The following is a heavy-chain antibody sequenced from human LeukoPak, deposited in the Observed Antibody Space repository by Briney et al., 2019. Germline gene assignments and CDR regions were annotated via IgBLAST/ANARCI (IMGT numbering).Heavy chain of an antibody. D-gene: IGHD4-11*01. Sequence: PGGSLRLFCAASGFTFSSHWMHWVRQAPEKGLVWVSRINSDGSSTNYADSVKGRFTISRDNAKNTLYLQMNSLRAEDTAVYHCARGAVNAGFDPWGQGTLVTVSS. J-gene: IGHJ5*02. CDR2: INSDGSST. V-gene: IGHV3-74*01. CDR3: ARGAVNAGFDP. CDR1: GFTFSSHW.